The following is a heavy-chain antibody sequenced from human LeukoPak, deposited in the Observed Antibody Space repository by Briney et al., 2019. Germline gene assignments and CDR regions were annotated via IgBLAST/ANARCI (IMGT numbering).Heavy chain of an antibody. CDR1: GGSISSYY. V-gene: IGHV4-59*08. CDR2: IYYSGST. CDR3: ARGGGSYLEY. J-gene: IGHJ4*02. D-gene: IGHD1-26*01. Sequence: SETLSLTCTVSGGSISSYYWSWIRQPPGKGLEWIGYIYYSGSTNYNPSLKSRVTISVDTSKNQFSLKLSSVTAADTAVYYCARGGGSYLEYWGQGTLVTVSS.